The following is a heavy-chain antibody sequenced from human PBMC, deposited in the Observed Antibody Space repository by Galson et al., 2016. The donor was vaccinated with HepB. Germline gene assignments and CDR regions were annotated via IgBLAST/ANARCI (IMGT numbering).Heavy chain of an antibody. D-gene: IGHD3-3*01. CDR1: GFTFWSYG. V-gene: IGHV3-23*01. CDR2: ISGSGTT. CDR3: AKDIDFWSGPGHDY. Sequence: SLRLSCAASGFTFWSYGISWFRQAPGKGLEWVSSISGSGTTDYGDTVKGRFTIPRDNPKNMAHLQMNSLRAEDTAVYYCAKDIDFWSGPGHDYWGQGTLVTVSS. J-gene: IGHJ4*02.